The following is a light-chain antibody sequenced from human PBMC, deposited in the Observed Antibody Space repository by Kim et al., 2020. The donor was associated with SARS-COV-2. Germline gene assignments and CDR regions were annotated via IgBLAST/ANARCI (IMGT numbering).Light chain of an antibody. CDR3: QQYGSSPRT. Sequence: SPGETATLAGRASQSVLCASLGWYQQRPGQAPRLLIYGASSRATGIPDRFSGSGSGTVFTLTISRLEPEDFAVYYCQQYGSSPRTFGQGTKVDIK. V-gene: IGKV3-20*01. J-gene: IGKJ1*01. CDR1: QSVLCAS. CDR2: GAS.